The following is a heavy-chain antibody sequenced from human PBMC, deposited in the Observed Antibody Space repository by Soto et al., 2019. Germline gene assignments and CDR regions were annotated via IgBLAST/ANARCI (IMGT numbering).Heavy chain of an antibody. CDR3: TTDSDDYIWGSSY. V-gene: IGHV3-23*01. CDR2: ISGSGDNT. D-gene: IGHD3-16*01. J-gene: IGHJ4*02. CDR1: GFTFSNYV. Sequence: PGGSLRLSCAASGFTFSNYVMSGVRQAPGKGLEWVSSISGSGDNTYYADSVKGRFTISRDNSKNTLYLQMNSLKTEDTAVYYCTTDSDDYIWGSSYWGQGTLVTVSS.